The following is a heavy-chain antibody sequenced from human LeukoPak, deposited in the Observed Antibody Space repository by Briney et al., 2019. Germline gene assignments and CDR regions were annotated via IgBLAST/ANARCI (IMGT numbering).Heavy chain of an antibody. CDR3: ARDQGITMVRGGHHYGMDV. CDR2: ISSSRYI. Sequence: PGGSLKLLCRASERTFRSYSVNCVRKATGKAREWVSSISSSRYIYYADSVKGRFTISRDNAKNSLYLQMNSLRAEDTAVYYCARDQGITMVRGGHHYGMDVWGQGTTVTVSS. V-gene: IGHV3-21*01. CDR1: ERTFRSYS. D-gene: IGHD3-10*01. J-gene: IGHJ6*02.